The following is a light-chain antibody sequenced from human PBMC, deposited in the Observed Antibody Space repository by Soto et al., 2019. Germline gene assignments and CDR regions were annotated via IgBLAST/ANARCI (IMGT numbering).Light chain of an antibody. Sequence: ETVLTQSPATLSLSPGERATLSCRASQNIMNYLFWYQQKPGQAPRLLIYDASNRATGIPARFSGSGSGTDFTLTISSLEPEDFAVYYCQQRRNWPPITVGQGTRLEIK. V-gene: IGKV3-11*01. J-gene: IGKJ5*01. CDR1: QNIMNY. CDR3: QQRRNWPPIT. CDR2: DAS.